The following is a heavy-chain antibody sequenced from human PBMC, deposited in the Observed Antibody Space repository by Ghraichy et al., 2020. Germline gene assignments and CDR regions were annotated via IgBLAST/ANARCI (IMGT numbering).Heavy chain of an antibody. V-gene: IGHV3-23*01. D-gene: IGHD6-19*01. CDR2: ISGSGGDT. CDR1: GFAFSRYA. Sequence: GGSLRLSCAPSGFAFSRYAMTWVRQAPGKGLEWVSSISGSGGDTYYADSVKGRFTISRYNSKNTLNLQMNSLRVEDTAVYYCAKATAVAGTAKSFDYWGQGTLVTVSS. J-gene: IGHJ4*02. CDR3: AKATAVAGTAKSFDY.